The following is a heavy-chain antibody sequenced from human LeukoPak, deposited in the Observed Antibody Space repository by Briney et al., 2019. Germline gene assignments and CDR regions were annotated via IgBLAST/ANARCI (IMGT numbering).Heavy chain of an antibody. V-gene: IGHV1-3*02. J-gene: IGHJ4*02. CDR1: GYTFTSYA. Sequence: GASVKVSCKASGYTFTSYAMHWVRQAPGQRLEWMGWSNAGNGNTKYSQEFQGRVTITRDTSASTAYMELSSLRSEDMAVYDCARAYNYYDSSGYYLGYYFDYWGQGTLVTVSS. CDR2: SNAGNGNT. CDR3: ARAYNYYDSSGYYLGYYFDY. D-gene: IGHD3-22*01.